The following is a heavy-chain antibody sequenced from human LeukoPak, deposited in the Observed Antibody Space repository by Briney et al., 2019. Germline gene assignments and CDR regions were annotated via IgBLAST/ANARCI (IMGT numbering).Heavy chain of an antibody. J-gene: IGHJ5*02. V-gene: IGHV3-21*01. Sequence: GGSLRLSCAASGFTFSSYSMNWVRQAPGKGLEWVSSISSSSYIYYADSVKGRFTISRDNAKNSLYLQMNSLRAEDTAVYYCAGYYDSSGYYYRAWGQGTLVTVSS. CDR1: GFTFSSYS. D-gene: IGHD3-22*01. CDR2: ISSSSYI. CDR3: AGYYDSSGYYYRA.